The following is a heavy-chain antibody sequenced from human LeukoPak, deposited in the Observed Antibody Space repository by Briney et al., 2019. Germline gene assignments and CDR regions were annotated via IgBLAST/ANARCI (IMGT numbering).Heavy chain of an antibody. V-gene: IGHV1-46*01. CDR2: INPSGGST. Sequence: ASVKVSCKASGYTFTSYYMHWVRQAPGQGLEWMGIINPSGGSTSCAQKFQGRVTMTRDMSTSTVYMELSSLRSEDTAVYYCARGLPSSIAAAAQEGTFDYWGQGTLVTVSS. J-gene: IGHJ4*02. D-gene: IGHD6-13*01. CDR1: GYTFTSYY. CDR3: ARGLPSSIAAAAQEGTFDY.